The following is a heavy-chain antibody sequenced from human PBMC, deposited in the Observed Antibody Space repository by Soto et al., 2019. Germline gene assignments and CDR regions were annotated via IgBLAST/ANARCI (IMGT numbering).Heavy chain of an antibody. CDR3: ARGGWLQSSHYYYGMDV. Sequence: QVQLVQSGAEVKKPGASVKVSCKASGYTFTGYYMHWVRQAPGQGLEWMGWINPNSGGTNYAQKFQGWVTMTRDTSISTAYMELSRLRSDDTAVYYCARGGWLQSSHYYYGMDVWGQGTTVTVSS. CDR2: INPNSGGT. CDR1: GYTFTGYY. D-gene: IGHD5-12*01. J-gene: IGHJ6*02. V-gene: IGHV1-2*04.